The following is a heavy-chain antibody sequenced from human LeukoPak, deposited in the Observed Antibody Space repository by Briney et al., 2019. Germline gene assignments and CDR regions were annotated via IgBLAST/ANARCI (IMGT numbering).Heavy chain of an antibody. CDR2: ISWNGGLV. D-gene: IGHD1-14*01. CDR3: AKDMAPTRRCYFDS. Sequence: GGSLRLSCAASGFTFHGFAMHWVRQAPGRGLEWVSGISWNGGLVDYADSVRGRFTISRDNAKNSLYLQMNSLRAEDTALYYCAKDMAPTRRCYFDSWGQGALVTVSS. CDR1: GFTFHGFA. V-gene: IGHV3-9*01. J-gene: IGHJ4*02.